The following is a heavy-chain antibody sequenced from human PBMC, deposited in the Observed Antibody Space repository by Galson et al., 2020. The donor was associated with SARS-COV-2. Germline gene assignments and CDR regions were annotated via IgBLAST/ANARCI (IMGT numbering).Heavy chain of an antibody. D-gene: IGHD2-2*01. V-gene: IGHV4-4*02. CDR1: GDSISGDYW. CDR3: ARATAAYRHPYFYYYMDV. J-gene: IGHJ6*03. CDR2: VSHSGTT. Sequence: SETLSLTCGVSGDSISGDYWWTWVRQPPGKGLEWVGEVSHSGTTGYTPSLKSRVTMSVDKSKNQFSLNLTSVTAADTAIYYCARATAAYRHPYFYYYMDVWGKGTTVTVSS.